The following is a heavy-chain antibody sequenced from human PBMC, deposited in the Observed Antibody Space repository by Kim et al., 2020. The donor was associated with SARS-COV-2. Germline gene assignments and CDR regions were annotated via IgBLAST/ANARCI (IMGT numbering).Heavy chain of an antibody. CDR2: IKQDGSEK. V-gene: IGHV3-7*05. D-gene: IGHD3-16*01. CDR3: VKGDGWYFAL. J-gene: IGHJ2*01. Sequence: GGSLRLSCAASGFTFSSSWMHWVRQAPGKGLEWVATIKQDGSEKYYVDFVKGRFTISRYNAKNSLYVQMNSLRADDTAVYYCVKGDGWYFALWGRGTLVTVSS. CDR1: GFTFSSSW.